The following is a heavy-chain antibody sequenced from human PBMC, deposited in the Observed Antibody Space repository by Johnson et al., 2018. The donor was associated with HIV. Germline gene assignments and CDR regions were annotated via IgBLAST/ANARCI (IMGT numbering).Heavy chain of an antibody. Sequence: QVQLVESGGGVVQPGGSLRLSCAASGLTFSSYGMHWVRQAPGKGLEWVAFIRYDVTKKYYVDSVKGRFTISRDNAKNSLYLQMNSLRAEDTAVYYCVREEGNDILTRGDAFDIWGQGTLVTVSS. CDR1: GLTFSSYG. J-gene: IGHJ3*02. CDR3: VREEGNDILTRGDAFDI. CDR2: IRYDVTKK. D-gene: IGHD3-9*01. V-gene: IGHV3-30*02.